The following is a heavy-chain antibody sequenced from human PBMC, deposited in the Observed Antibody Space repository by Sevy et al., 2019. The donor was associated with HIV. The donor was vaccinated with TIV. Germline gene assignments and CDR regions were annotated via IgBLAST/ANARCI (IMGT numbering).Heavy chain of an antibody. CDR3: ARVVDYYGSGSHYGMDV. V-gene: IGHV3-21*01. Sequence: GGSLRLSCAASGFTFSSYSMNWVRQAPGKGLEWVSSISSSSSYIYYADSVKGRFIISRDNAKNSLYLQMNSLRAEDTAVYYCARVVDYYGSGSHYGMDVWGQGTTVTVSS. D-gene: IGHD3-10*01. J-gene: IGHJ6*02. CDR1: GFTFSSYS. CDR2: ISSSSSYI.